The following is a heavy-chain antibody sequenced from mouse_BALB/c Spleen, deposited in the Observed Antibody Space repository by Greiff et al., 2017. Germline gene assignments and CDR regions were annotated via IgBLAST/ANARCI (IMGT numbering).Heavy chain of an antibody. V-gene: IGHV5-17*02. CDR1: GFTFSSFG. Sequence: EVLLVESGGGLVQPGGSRKLSCAASGFTFSSFGMHWVRQAPEKGLEWVAYISSGSSTTYYADTVKGRFTISRDNPKNTLFLQMTSLRSEDTAMYYCARSEVRYAMDYWGQGTSVTVSS. CDR2: ISSGSSTT. D-gene: IGHD2-14*01. J-gene: IGHJ4*01. CDR3: ARSEVRYAMDY.